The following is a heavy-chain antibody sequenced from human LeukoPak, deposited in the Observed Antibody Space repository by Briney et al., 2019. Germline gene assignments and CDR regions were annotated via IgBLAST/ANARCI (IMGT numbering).Heavy chain of an antibody. V-gene: IGHV3-48*02. CDR3: ARDHGATYYDFWSGQRSFDY. Sequence: GGSLRLPCAASGFTFSSYSMNWVRQAPGKGLEWVSYISSSSSTIYYADSVKGRFTISRDNAKNSLYLQMNSLRDEDTAVYYCARDHGATYYDFWSGQRSFDYWGQGTLVTVSS. CDR2: ISSSSSTI. J-gene: IGHJ4*02. CDR1: GFTFSSYS. D-gene: IGHD3-3*01.